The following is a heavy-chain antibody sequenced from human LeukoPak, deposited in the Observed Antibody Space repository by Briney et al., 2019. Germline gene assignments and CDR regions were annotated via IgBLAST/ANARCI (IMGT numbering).Heavy chain of an antibody. V-gene: IGHV3-21*01. Sequence: GGSLRLPCAASGFTFSSYWMSWVRQAPGKGLEWVSSISSSSSYIYYADSVKGRFTISRDNAKNSLYLQMNSLRAEDTAVYYCARRLYCSSTSCYAYYFDYWGQGTLVTVSS. D-gene: IGHD2-2*01. J-gene: IGHJ4*02. CDR2: ISSSSSYI. CDR1: GFTFSSYW. CDR3: ARRLYCSSTSCYAYYFDY.